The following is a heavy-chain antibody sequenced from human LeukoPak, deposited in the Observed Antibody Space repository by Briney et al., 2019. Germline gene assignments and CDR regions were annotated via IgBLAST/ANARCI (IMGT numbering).Heavy chain of an antibody. CDR2: INAGNGNT. CDR3: ARPSRWLQYLYFDY. J-gene: IGHJ4*02. V-gene: IGHV1-3*01. Sequence: PGASVKVSCKASGYTFTSYAMHWVRQAPGQRLEWMGWINAGNGNTKYSQKFQGRVTITRDTSASTAYMELSSLRSEDTAVYYCARPSRWLQYLYFDYWGQGTLVTVSS. D-gene: IGHD5-24*01. CDR1: GYTFTSYA.